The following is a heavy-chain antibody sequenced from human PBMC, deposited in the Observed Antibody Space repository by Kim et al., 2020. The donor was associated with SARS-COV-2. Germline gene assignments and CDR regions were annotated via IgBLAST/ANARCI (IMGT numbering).Heavy chain of an antibody. CDR3: AAAVFQTFDY. CDR2: GST. V-gene: IGHV1-46*01. Sequence: GSTSNAQRIQGKLTMTRDTSTSTVDMELSSLTSEDTAVYYCAAAVFQTFDYWGQGTLVTVSS. J-gene: IGHJ4*02.